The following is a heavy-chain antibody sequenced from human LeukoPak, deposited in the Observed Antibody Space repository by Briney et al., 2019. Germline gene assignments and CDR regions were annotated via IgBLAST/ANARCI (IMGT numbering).Heavy chain of an antibody. D-gene: IGHD1-20*01. CDR2: INPSGGST. Sequence: ASVKVSCKASGYTSTSYYMHWVRQAPGQGLEWMGIINPSGGSTTYAQMFQGRVTRTRDTSTRTVYMELSSLRSEDTAAYYCARGGEVIVTYNLFYWGQVTLVTVAS. CDR3: ARGGEVIVTYNLFY. J-gene: IGHJ4*02. V-gene: IGHV1-46*01. CDR1: GYTSTSYY.